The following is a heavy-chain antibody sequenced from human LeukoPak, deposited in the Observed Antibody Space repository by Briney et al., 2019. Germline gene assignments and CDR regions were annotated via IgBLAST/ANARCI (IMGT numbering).Heavy chain of an antibody. Sequence: GGSLRLSCAASGFTFSTYTMNWVRQAPGKGLEWVSYVSSSGGTIYYADSVKGRFTISRDNAKNSLYLQMNSLRAEDTAVYYCARVGTTNYYFYYMDVWGKGTTVTVFS. J-gene: IGHJ6*03. D-gene: IGHD2-2*01. CDR1: GFTFSTYT. CDR3: ARVGTTNYYFYYMDV. CDR2: VSSSGGTI. V-gene: IGHV3-48*04.